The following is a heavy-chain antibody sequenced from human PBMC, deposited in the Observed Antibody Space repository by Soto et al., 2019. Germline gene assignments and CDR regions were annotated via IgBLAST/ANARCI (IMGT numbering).Heavy chain of an antibody. J-gene: IGHJ3*02. Sequence: EIQLVESGGGMVQPGGSLRLSCTASGFTFAGFWMTWVRQAPGRGLEWVANIKRDESQKYYVDSVKGRFTISRDNAKNSLYLQMNSPRAEDTAVYYCARDRTDCRSNICYEVFDIWGQGTMVTVSS. V-gene: IGHV3-7*04. D-gene: IGHD2-21*01. CDR1: GFTFAGFW. CDR3: ARDRTDCRSNICYEVFDI. CDR2: IKRDESQK.